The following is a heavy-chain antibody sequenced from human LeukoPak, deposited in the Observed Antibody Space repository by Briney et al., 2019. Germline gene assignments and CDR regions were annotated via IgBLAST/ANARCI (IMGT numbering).Heavy chain of an antibody. J-gene: IGHJ6*03. CDR1: GGSISSYY. CDR2: IYTSGST. Sequence: SETLSLTCTVSGGSISSYYWSWIRQPAGQGLEWIGRIYTSGSTNYNPSLKSRVTMSVDTSKNQYSLKLSSVTAADTAVYYCAREYVRTCYDFWSPTVYYMDVWVKGTTVTVS. V-gene: IGHV4-4*07. CDR3: AREYVRTCYDFWSPTVYYMDV. D-gene: IGHD3-3*01.